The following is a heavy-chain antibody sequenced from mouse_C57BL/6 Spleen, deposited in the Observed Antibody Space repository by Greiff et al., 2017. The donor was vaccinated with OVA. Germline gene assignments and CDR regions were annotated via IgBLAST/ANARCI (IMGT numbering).Heavy chain of an antibody. V-gene: IGHV5-6*01. Sequence: EVQVVESGGDLVKPGGSLKLSCAASGFTFSSYGMSWVRQTPDKRLEWVATISSGGSYTYYPDSVKGRFTISRDNAKNTLYLQMSSLKSEDTAMYYCARQGGLYYGSSYWYFDVWGTGTTVTVSS. CDR2: ISSGGSYT. D-gene: IGHD1-1*01. J-gene: IGHJ1*03. CDR1: GFTFSSYG. CDR3: ARQGGLYYGSSYWYFDV.